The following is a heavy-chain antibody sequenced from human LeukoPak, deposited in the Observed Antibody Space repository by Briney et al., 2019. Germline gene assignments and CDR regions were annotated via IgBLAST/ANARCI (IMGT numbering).Heavy chain of an antibody. J-gene: IGHJ4*02. D-gene: IGHD3-10*01. CDR2: ISGSGGST. Sequence: GGSLRLSCAASGFTFSGYAMSWVRQAPGKGLEWVSAISGSGGSTYYADSVKGRFTISRDNSKNTLYLQMNSLRAEDTAVYYCAKGLVTYYYGSGSYYDYWGQGTLVTVSS. CDR3: AKGLVTYYYGSGSYYDY. V-gene: IGHV3-23*01. CDR1: GFTFSGYA.